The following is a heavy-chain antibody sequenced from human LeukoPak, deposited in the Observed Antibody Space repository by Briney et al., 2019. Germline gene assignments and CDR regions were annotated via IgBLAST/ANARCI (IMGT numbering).Heavy chain of an antibody. V-gene: IGHV4-61*01. D-gene: IGHD3-10*01. CDR1: GGSISSSSYY. CDR3: ARFHYYSSGSTYFDY. CDR2: IYYSGST. Sequence: SETLSLTCTVSGGSISSSSYYWSWIRQPPGKGLEWIGYIYYSGSTNYNPSLKSRVTISVDTSKNQFSLKLSSVTAADTAVYYCARFHYYSSGSTYFDYWGQGTLVTVSS. J-gene: IGHJ4*02.